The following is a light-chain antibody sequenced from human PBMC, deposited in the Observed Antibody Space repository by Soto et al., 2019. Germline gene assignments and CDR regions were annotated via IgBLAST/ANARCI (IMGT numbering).Light chain of an antibody. V-gene: IGLV2-14*03. CDR3: SSYIPNNSTYV. CDR2: DVS. J-gene: IGLJ1*01. CDR1: SSDVGGYNY. Sequence: SALTQPASVSGSPGQSITISCTGTSSDVGGYNYVSWYQHHPGKAPKRMIRDVSNRPSGVSNRFSGSKSGNTASLTISGLQAEDEADYYCSSYIPNNSTYVFGTGTKLTVL.